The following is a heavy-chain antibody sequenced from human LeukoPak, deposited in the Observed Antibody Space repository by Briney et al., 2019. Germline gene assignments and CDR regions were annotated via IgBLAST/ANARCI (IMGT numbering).Heavy chain of an antibody. CDR1: GGSISSYY. D-gene: IGHD5-18*01. Sequence: PSETLSLTCTVSGGSISSYYWSWIRQPPGKGLEWIGYIYYSGSTNYNPSLKSRVTISVDTSKNQFSLKLSSVTAADTAVYYCASSVGNTAIDYWGQGTLVTVSS. V-gene: IGHV4-59*12. J-gene: IGHJ4*02. CDR2: IYYSGST. CDR3: ASSVGNTAIDY.